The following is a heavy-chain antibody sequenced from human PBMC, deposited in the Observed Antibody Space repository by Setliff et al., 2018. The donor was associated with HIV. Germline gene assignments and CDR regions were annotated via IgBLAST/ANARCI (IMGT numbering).Heavy chain of an antibody. CDR3: ARDGFWSGYIDY. Sequence: SETLSLTCAVYGGSFSNNNWSWICQSPGKGLEWIGEINHSGRTKYSPSLRSRVTMSVDTTKNQFSLKLSSVTAADTAVYYCARDGFWSGYIDYWGQGTLVTVPS. D-gene: IGHD3-3*01. J-gene: IGHJ4*01. CDR2: INHSGRT. CDR1: GGSFSNNN. V-gene: IGHV4-34*01.